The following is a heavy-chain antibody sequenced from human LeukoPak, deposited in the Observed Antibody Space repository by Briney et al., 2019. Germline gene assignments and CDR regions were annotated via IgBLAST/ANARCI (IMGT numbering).Heavy chain of an antibody. D-gene: IGHD6-13*01. CDR2: IYYSGST. Sequence: PSETLSLTCTVSGGSISSYYWSWIRQPPGKGLEWIGYIYYSGSTNYNPSLKSRVTISVDTSKNQFSLKLSSVTAADTAVYYCARGVAAAGTEGAFDIWGQGTMVTVSS. J-gene: IGHJ3*02. CDR3: ARGVAAAGTEGAFDI. CDR1: GGSISSYY. V-gene: IGHV4-59*01.